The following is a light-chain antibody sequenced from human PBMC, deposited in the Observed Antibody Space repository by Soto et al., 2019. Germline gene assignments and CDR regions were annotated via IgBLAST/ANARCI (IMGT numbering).Light chain of an antibody. V-gene: IGKV3-15*01. Sequence: EIVMTQSPATLSASPGERATLSCTASQSVSSNLAWYQQKPGQAPRLLIYGASTRATGIPARFSGSGSGIEFTLTISSLKSEDFAVYYCQEYNNWPPMNTFGQGAKLEIK. CDR3: QEYNNWPPMNT. CDR1: QSVSSN. J-gene: IGKJ2*01. CDR2: GAS.